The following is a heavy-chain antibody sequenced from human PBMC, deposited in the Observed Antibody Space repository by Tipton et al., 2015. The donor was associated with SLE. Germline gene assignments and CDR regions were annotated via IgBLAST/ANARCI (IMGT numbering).Heavy chain of an antibody. CDR3: ARPEVVPAAASDAFDI. J-gene: IGHJ3*02. CDR1: GGSFSGYY. Sequence: TLSLTCAVYGGSFSGYYRSWIRQPPGKGLEWIGEISHSGSTNYNPSLKSRVAISVDTSKNQFSLKLSSVTAADTAVYYCARPEVVPAAASDAFDIWGQGTMVTVSS. CDR2: ISHSGST. D-gene: IGHD2-2*01. V-gene: IGHV4-34*01.